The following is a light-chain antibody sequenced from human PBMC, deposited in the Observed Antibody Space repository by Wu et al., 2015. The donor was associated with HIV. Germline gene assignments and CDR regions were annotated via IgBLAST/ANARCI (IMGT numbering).Light chain of an antibody. CDR3: QQRSNWLT. CDR2: DAS. Sequence: EIVLTQSPATLSLSPGERATLSCRASQSVSTSLAWYQQKHGQAPRLLIYDASNRATGIPARFSGGGSGTDFTLTISSLEPEDFAVYYCQQRSNWLTFGGGTKVEIK. J-gene: IGKJ4*01. CDR1: QSVSTS. V-gene: IGKV3-11*01.